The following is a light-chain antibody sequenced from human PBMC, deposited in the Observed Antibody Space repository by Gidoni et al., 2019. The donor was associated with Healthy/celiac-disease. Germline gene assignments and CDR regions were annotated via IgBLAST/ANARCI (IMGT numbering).Light chain of an antibody. Sequence: DIQMTHPPASLSASVGDSVTLTCRASQSISSYLNWYQKKPGKAPKLLIYAQSSVQSGVPSRFCGSGSGTDLTLTISSLQPEDLATYYGRQSYSTPITFGGXTKVEIK. J-gene: IGKJ4*01. CDR3: RQSYSTPIT. V-gene: IGKV1-39*01. CDR1: QSISSY. CDR2: AQS.